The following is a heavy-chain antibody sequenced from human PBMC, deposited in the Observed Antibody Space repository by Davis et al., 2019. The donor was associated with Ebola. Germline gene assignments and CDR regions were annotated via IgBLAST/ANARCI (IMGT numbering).Heavy chain of an antibody. CDR2: LFYGGNT. V-gene: IGHV4-59*01. CDR3: ARGHVVVTAIFMDV. CDR1: GGSMSSYY. Sequence: SETLSLTCTVSGGSMSSYYWSWIRQPPGKGLESIGCLFYGGNTYYNPSLKSRVTISIDTSKNQFSLKLSSVTAADTAVYYCARGHVVVTAIFMDVWGQGTTVTVSS. D-gene: IGHD2-21*02. J-gene: IGHJ6*02.